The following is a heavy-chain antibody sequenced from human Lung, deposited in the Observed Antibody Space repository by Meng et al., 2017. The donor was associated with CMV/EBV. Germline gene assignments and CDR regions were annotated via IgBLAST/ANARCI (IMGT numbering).Heavy chain of an antibody. J-gene: IGHJ4*02. CDR1: GFSVGSEY. Sequence: GESLKISCAASGFSVGSEYMSWVRQAPGKGLEWVSFMYSGGITRYSDSVRGRFTISRDSSKNTLFLQMNSLRAEDTAVYYCAGNSETRHWGQGTLVTVSS. CDR2: MYSGGIT. V-gene: IGHV3-53*01. D-gene: IGHD4-23*01. CDR3: AGNSETRH.